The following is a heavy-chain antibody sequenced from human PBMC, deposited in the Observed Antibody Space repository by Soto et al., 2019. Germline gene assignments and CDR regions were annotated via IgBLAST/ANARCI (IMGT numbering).Heavy chain of an antibody. J-gene: IGHJ4*02. D-gene: IGHD3-10*01. Sequence: QVQLGQSAAEEKKPGASVKVSCKASGYTFTSYAMHWVRQAPGQRLEWMGWINAGNGNTKYSQKFQGRVTITRDTSASTAYMEPSSLRSEDTAVYYCARGVPIFMDYWGQGTLVTVSS. CDR3: ARGVPIFMDY. CDR1: GYTFTSYA. CDR2: INAGNGNT. V-gene: IGHV1-3*05.